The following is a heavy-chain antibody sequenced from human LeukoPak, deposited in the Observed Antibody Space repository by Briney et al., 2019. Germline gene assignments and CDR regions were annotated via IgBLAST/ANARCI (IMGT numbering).Heavy chain of an antibody. J-gene: IGHJ4*02. CDR2: ISGSGSST. Sequence: GGSLRLSCAASGFTFSNAWMSWVRQAPGKGLEWVTGISGSGSSTYYADSVKGRFTISRDNSKNTLFLQMNSLRAEDTAVYYCVKLSYDFWSGSFDYWGQGTLVTVSS. D-gene: IGHD3-3*01. CDR1: GFTFSNAW. V-gene: IGHV3-23*01. CDR3: VKLSYDFWSGSFDY.